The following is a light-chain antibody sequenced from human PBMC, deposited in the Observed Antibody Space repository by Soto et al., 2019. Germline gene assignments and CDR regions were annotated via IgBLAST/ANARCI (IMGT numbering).Light chain of an antibody. Sequence: QSVLTQPASVSGSPGQSITISCTGSDNDIGRYNHVSWYQHRPGKAPKLILYEVNKRPPAPSYRFSGSTSGNTASLTISGLQTDDEADYFCCSYAGFSSVLVGGGTKL. CDR1: DNDIGRYNH. J-gene: IGLJ2*01. V-gene: IGLV2-23*02. CDR3: CSYAGFSSVL. CDR2: EVN.